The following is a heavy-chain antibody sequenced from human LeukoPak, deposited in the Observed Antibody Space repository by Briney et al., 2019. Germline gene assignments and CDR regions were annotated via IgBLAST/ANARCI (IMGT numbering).Heavy chain of an antibody. CDR3: ARVFLERLGGSGSLDY. Sequence: PSETLSLTCIVSGYSISSSYYWGWIRQPPGKGLEWIGSIYHSGSTYYNPPLKSRVTISVDTSKNQFSLKLSSVTAADTAVYYCARVFLERLGGSGSLDYWGQGTLVTVSS. V-gene: IGHV4-38-2*02. J-gene: IGHJ4*02. D-gene: IGHD3-10*01. CDR2: IYHSGST. CDR1: GYSISSSYY.